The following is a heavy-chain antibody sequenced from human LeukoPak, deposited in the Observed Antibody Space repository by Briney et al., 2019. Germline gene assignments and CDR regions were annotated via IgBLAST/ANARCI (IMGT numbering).Heavy chain of an antibody. CDR3: ARGFGVVSHWFAP. D-gene: IGHD3-3*01. Sequence: SETLSLTCTVSGGSISSYYWSWIRQPPGKGLEWIGYIYYSGSTNYNPSLKSRVTISVDTSKNQFSLKLSSVTAADTAVYYCARGFGVVSHWFAPWAREPWSPSPQ. CDR2: IYYSGST. J-gene: IGHJ5*02. CDR1: GGSISSYY. V-gene: IGHV4-59*01.